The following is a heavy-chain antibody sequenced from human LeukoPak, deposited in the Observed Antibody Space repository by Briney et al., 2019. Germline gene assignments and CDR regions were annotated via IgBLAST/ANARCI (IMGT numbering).Heavy chain of an antibody. Sequence: GASVKVSCKASGGTFSSYAISWVRQAPGQGLERMGGIIPIFGTANYAQKSQGRVTITADESTSTAYMELSSLRSEDTAVYYCARGVNYYDSSGYPYWGQGTLVTVSS. CDR3: ARGVNYYDSSGYPY. D-gene: IGHD3-22*01. V-gene: IGHV1-69*13. CDR1: GGTFSSYA. J-gene: IGHJ4*02. CDR2: IIPIFGTA.